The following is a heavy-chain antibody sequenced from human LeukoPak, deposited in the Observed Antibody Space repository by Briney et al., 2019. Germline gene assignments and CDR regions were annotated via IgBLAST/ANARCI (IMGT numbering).Heavy chain of an antibody. Sequence: GGSLRLACAASGFTFSSYTMNWVRQAPGKGLERVSYISRSSSTISYADSVKGRFTISRDNAKNSLYLQMNSLRAKDTAVYYCARYLEYAAYYFDLWGQGTLVTVSS. CDR3: ARYLEYAAYYFDL. V-gene: IGHV3-48*01. CDR2: ISRSSSTI. J-gene: IGHJ4*02. CDR1: GFTFSSYT. D-gene: IGHD3-3*01.